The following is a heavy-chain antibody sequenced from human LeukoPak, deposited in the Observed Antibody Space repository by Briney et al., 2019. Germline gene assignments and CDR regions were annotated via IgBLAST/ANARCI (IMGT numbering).Heavy chain of an antibody. Sequence: GGSLRLSCAASGFTVSSNYMTWVRQAPGKGLEWVSVIFGGGSTYYADSVKGRFTLSRDNTKNSLYLQMNSLRAEDTSVYYCARHLGYCTSTSCYEFDYWGQGTLVTVSS. D-gene: IGHD2-2*01. V-gene: IGHV3-66*04. CDR1: GFTVSSNY. J-gene: IGHJ4*02. CDR3: ARHLGYCTSTSCYEFDY. CDR2: IFGGGST.